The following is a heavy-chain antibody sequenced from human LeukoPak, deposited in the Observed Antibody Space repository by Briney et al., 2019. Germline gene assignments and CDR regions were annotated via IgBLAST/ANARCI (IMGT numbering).Heavy chain of an antibody. J-gene: IGHJ4*02. D-gene: IGHD2-8*01. CDR3: AKPLEKYTNGGNFDY. CDR1: GFTFSSYA. Sequence: PGGSLRLSCEASGFTFSSYAMSWVRQAPGKGLAWVSVISSSADSTYYADSVKGRFTISRDNSKNTLYLQMNNLRAEDTAVYYCAKPLEKYTNGGNFDYWGQGLLVTVSS. V-gene: IGHV3-23*01. CDR2: ISSSADST.